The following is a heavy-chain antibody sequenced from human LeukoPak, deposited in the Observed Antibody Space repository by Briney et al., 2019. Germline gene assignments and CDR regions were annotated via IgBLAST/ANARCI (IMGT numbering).Heavy chain of an antibody. J-gene: IGHJ5*02. V-gene: IGHV4-34*01. D-gene: IGHD4-23*01. CDR1: GGSFSGYY. CDR2: INHSGST. CDR3: ARRPMIGNYGGNIRRNWFDP. Sequence: SETLSLTCAVYGGSFSGYYWSWIRQPPGKGLEWIGEINHSGSTNYNPSLKSRVTISVDTSKNQFSLKLCSVTAADTAVYYCARRPMIGNYGGNIRRNWFDPWGQGTLVTVSS.